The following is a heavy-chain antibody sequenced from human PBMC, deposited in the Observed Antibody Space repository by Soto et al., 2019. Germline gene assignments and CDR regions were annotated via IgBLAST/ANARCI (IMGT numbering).Heavy chain of an antibody. D-gene: IGHD1-20*01. V-gene: IGHV1-69*13. CDR1: GGTFSSYA. CDR3: AREPFIPGTGYYYYGMDV. CDR2: IIPIFGTA. Sequence: GASVKVSCKASGGTFSSYAISWVRQSPGQGLEWMGGIIPIFGTANYAQKFQGRVTITADESTSTAYMELSSLRSEDTGVYYCAREPFIPGTGYYYYGMDVSGQGPTLTVSS. J-gene: IGHJ6*02.